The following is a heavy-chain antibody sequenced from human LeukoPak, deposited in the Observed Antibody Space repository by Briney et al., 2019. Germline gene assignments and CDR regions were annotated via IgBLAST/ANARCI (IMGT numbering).Heavy chain of an antibody. Sequence: GGSLRLSCAASGFTFDDYAMHWVRQAPGEGLEWVSGISWNSGSIGYADSVKGRFTISRHNAKNSLYLQMNSLRAEDMALYYCAKSSDCSGGSCTNYFDYWGQGTLVTVSS. CDR1: GFTFDDYA. V-gene: IGHV3-9*03. J-gene: IGHJ4*02. CDR3: AKSSDCSGGSCTNYFDY. D-gene: IGHD2-15*01. CDR2: ISWNSGSI.